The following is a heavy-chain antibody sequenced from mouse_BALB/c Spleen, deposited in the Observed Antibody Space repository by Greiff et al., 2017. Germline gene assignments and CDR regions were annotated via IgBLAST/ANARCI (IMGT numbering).Heavy chain of an antibody. V-gene: IGHV1-87*01. CDR1: GYTFTSYW. J-gene: IGHJ4*01. Sequence: QVQLKESGAELARPGASVKLSCKASGYTFTSYWMQWVKQRPGQGLEWIGAIYPGDGDTRYTQKFKGKATLTADKSSSTAYMQLSSLASEDSAVYYCAVWDYAMDYWGQGTSVTVSS. CDR3: AVWDYAMDY. D-gene: IGHD2-10*02. CDR2: IYPGDGDT.